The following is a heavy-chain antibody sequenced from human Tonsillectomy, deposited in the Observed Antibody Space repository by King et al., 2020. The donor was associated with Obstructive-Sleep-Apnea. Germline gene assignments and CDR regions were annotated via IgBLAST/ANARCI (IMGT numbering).Heavy chain of an antibody. D-gene: IGHD2-8*01. J-gene: IGHJ4*02. CDR1: GFTFDDYA. V-gene: IGHV3-9*01. Sequence: VQLVESGGAWVQPGRSLRLSCAASGFTFDDYAMNWVRQAPGKGLEWVSGISWNSGFICYADSVKGRFTISRDNAKNSLYLLMNSLRAEDTALYHCAKEREGANWCVFDYWGQGTLVTVSS. CDR3: AKEREGANWCVFDY. CDR2: ISWNSGFI.